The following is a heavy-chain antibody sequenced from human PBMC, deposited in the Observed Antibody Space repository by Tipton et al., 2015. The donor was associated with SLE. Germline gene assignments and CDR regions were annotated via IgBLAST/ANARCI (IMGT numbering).Heavy chain of an antibody. J-gene: IGHJ4*02. D-gene: IGHD4-17*01. CDR1: GGSISSGGYY. Sequence: TLSLTCTVSGGSISSGGYYWSWIRQHPGKGLEWIGFIYYSGSTDYNPSLKSRVTISVDTSKNQFSLKVSSVTAADTAVYYCARDLGGDFDYWGQGTLVTVSS. CDR3: ARDLGGDFDY. V-gene: IGHV4-61*08. CDR2: IYYSGST.